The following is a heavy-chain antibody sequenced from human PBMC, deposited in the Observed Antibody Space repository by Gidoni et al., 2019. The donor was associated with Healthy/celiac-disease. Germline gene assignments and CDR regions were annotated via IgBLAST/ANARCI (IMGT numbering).Heavy chain of an antibody. CDR3: ARDPYSSSYYYYGMDV. V-gene: IGHV1-2*02. CDR1: GYTFTGYY. CDR2: INPNSGGT. D-gene: IGHD6-13*01. Sequence: QVQLVQSGAEVKKPGASVKVSCKASGYTFTGYYMHWVRQAPGQGLEWMGWINPNSGGTNYAQKFQGRVTMTRDTSISTAYMELSRLRSDDTAVYYCARDPYSSSYYYYGMDVWGKGTTVTVSS. J-gene: IGHJ6*04.